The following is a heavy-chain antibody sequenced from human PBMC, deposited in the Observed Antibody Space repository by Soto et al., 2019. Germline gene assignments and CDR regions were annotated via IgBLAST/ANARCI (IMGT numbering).Heavy chain of an antibody. CDR2: IKQDGSEK. CDR1: GFTFSTYW. J-gene: IGHJ4*02. V-gene: IGHV3-7*01. D-gene: IGHD3-10*01. CDR3: ARDETYYYASGPV. Sequence: GGSLRLSCAASGFTFSTYWMSWVRQAPGKGLEWVANIKQDGSEKYYVDSVKGRFTISRDNAKNSLYLQMNSLRAEDTAVYYCARDETYYYASGPVGGQGTLVTVSS.